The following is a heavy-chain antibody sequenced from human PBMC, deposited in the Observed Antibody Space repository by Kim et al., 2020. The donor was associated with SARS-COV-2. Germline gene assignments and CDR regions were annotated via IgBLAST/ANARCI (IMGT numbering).Heavy chain of an antibody. CDR2: INHSGST. CDR1: GGSFSGYY. D-gene: IGHD6-13*01. Sequence: SETLSLTCAVYGGSFSGYYWSWIRQPPGKGLEWIGEINHSGSTNYNPSLKSRVTISVDTSKNQFSLKLSSVTAADTAVYYCARGKVWGIAAAGMTQKFDYWGQGTLVTVSS. CDR3: ARGKVWGIAAAGMTQKFDY. V-gene: IGHV4-34*01. J-gene: IGHJ4*02.